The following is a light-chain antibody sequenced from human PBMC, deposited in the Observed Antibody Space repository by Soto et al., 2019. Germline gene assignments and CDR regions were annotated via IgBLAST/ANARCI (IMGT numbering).Light chain of an antibody. CDR3: MQTTQFPWT. CDR2: KSS. CDR1: QRLVHSDGNTY. J-gene: IGKJ1*01. Sequence: DIVLTQTPLSSPVTLGQSASISCRSSQRLVHSDGNTYLSWLHQRPGQPPRLLIYKSSNRFSGVPHRFSGSGAGTDFTLRVSGVEAEDVGVYYCMQTTQFPWTFGQGTKVDIK. V-gene: IGKV2-24*01.